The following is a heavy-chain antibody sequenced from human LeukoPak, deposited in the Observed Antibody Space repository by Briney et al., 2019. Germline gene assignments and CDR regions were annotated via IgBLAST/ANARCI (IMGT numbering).Heavy chain of an antibody. Sequence: PGGSLRLSCAASGSTFSSYEMNWVRQAPGKGLEWVSYISSSGSTIYYADSVKGRFTISRDNAKNSLYLQMNSLRAEDTAVYYCARVRNGDMERFDYWGQGTLVTVSS. CDR3: ARVRNGDMERFDY. CDR1: GSTFSSYE. J-gene: IGHJ4*02. CDR2: ISSSGSTI. V-gene: IGHV3-48*03. D-gene: IGHD2-15*01.